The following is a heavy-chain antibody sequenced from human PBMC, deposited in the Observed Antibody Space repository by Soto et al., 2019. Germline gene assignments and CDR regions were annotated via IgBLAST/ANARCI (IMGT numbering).Heavy chain of an antibody. CDR3: ARVGFDILTGYYGGFDY. V-gene: IGHV4-34*01. CDR1: GGSLNDYY. J-gene: IGHJ4*02. CDR2: INHVGST. D-gene: IGHD3-9*01. Sequence: PSETLSLTCAVYGGSLNDYYWSWIRQPPGKGLEWIGEINHVGSTNYEPSLKSRVPISADTSKNQIFLKVSSVTAADTAMYYCARVGFDILTGYYGGFDYWGQGTLVTVSS.